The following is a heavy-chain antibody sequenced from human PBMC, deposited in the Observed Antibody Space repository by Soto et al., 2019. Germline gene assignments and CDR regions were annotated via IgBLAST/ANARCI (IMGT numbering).Heavy chain of an antibody. D-gene: IGHD3-10*01. J-gene: IGHJ4*02. V-gene: IGHV3-23*01. CDR2: IGGSGAPT. CDR3: ASKLTFGSSSDY. Sequence: GGSLRLSCAASGFTFSNYAMNWVRQAPGTGLEWVSTIGGSGAPTYYADSVRVRFTISRDNSKNTLYLQMNSLRDEDTAVYFCASKLTFGSSSDYWGQGTLVTGSS. CDR1: GFTFSNYA.